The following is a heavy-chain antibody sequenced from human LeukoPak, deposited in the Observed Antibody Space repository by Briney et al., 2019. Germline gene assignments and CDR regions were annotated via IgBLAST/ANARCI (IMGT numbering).Heavy chain of an antibody. D-gene: IGHD6-13*01. CDR1: GFTVSSNY. Sequence: GGSLRLSCVASGFTVSSNYMTWVRQAPGKGLEWVSVIYTGGTPYYADSVKGRFTISRDISENTVYLQMNSLRVEDTAVYFCARGAATGPTLGLDYWGQGTLVTVSS. CDR2: IYTGGTP. V-gene: IGHV3-53*01. CDR3: ARGAATGPTLGLDY. J-gene: IGHJ4*02.